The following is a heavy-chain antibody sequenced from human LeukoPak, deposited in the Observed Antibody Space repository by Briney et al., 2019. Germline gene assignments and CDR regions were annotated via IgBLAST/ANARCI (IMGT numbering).Heavy chain of an antibody. J-gene: IGHJ5*02. CDR1: GFNFSSYG. D-gene: IGHD6-13*01. CDR2: IWYDGSNK. CDR3: ARDAGRQTTTWYSDL. Sequence: GRSLRLSCAASGFNFSSYGMNWVRQAPGKGLEWVAGIWYDGSNKYYRESVKGRFTISRDNSKNTLYLQMNSLRGEDTAVFYCARDAGRQTTTWYSDLWGQGTPVTVSS. V-gene: IGHV3-33*01.